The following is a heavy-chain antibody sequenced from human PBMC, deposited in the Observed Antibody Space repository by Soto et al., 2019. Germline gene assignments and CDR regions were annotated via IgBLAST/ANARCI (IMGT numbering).Heavy chain of an antibody. Sequence: ASVKVSCKASGYTFTTYYIHWVRQAPGQGLEWMGIINPLAGTTSSVQKFQGRVTMTRDTSTTTVYMELSDLTSEDTAGYYCARHSLSEYSRFGYSYYGMDAWGQGTTVPVYS. V-gene: IGHV1-46*01. D-gene: IGHD6-6*01. J-gene: IGHJ6*02. CDR1: GYTFTTYY. CDR3: ARHSLSEYSRFGYSYYGMDA. CDR2: INPLAGTT.